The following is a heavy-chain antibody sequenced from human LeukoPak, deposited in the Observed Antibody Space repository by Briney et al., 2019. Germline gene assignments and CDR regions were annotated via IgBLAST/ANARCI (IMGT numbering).Heavy chain of an antibody. D-gene: IGHD6-6*01. CDR3: AKDIFLYSSSSGGWFDP. J-gene: IGHJ5*02. V-gene: IGHV3-43*02. Sequence: GGSLRLSCAASGFTFDDYAMHWVRQALGKGLEWVSLFSGDGGSTYHADSVKGRLTISRDNSKNSLYLQMNSLRTEDTALYYCAKDIFLYSSSSGGWFDPWGQGTLVTVSS. CDR2: FSGDGGST. CDR1: GFTFDDYA.